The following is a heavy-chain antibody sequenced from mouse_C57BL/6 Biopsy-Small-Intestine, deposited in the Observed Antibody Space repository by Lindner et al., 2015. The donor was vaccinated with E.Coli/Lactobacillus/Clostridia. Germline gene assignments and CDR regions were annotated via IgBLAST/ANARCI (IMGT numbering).Heavy chain of an antibody. Sequence: VQLQESGPELVKPGASVKISCKASGYSFTDYNMNWVKQSNGKSLEWIGVINPNYGTTYYNQRFKGKATLTVDRSSSTAYMQLNSLTSEDSAGYYCARNGNYFDYWGQGTTLTVSS. J-gene: IGHJ2*01. CDR1: GYSFTDYN. CDR3: ARNGNYFDY. D-gene: IGHD2-1*01. CDR2: INPNYGTT. V-gene: IGHV1-39*01.